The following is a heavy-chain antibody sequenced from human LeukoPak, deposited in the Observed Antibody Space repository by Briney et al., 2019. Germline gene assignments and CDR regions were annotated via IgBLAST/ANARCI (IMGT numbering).Heavy chain of an antibody. CDR3: ARGVRWLQLSYFDY. J-gene: IGHJ4*02. CDR2: IYYSGST. V-gene: IGHV4-31*03. D-gene: IGHD5-24*01. Sequence: PSQTLSLTCPVSGGSISSGVYYWSWIRQHPGKGLEWIGYIYYSGSTYYNPSLKSRVTISVDTSKNQSSLKLSSVTAADTAVYYCARGVRWLQLSYFDYWGQGTLFTVSS. CDR1: GGSISSGVYY.